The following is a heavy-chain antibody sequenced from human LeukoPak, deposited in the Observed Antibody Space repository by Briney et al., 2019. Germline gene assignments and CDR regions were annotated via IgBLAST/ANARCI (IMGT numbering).Heavy chain of an antibody. CDR1: GSTFNGHW. Sequence: PGGSLRLSCVGSGSTFNGHWLTWVRQAPGRGLEWVASIKEDGRQACYMDSVKDRFTISRDNSKKSLYLQMNSLRIEDTAVYYCAREWYDYGGDSEGYWGQGTLVSVSS. J-gene: IGHJ4*02. CDR3: AREWYDYGGDSEGY. D-gene: IGHD4-23*01. V-gene: IGHV3-7*01. CDR2: IKEDGRQA.